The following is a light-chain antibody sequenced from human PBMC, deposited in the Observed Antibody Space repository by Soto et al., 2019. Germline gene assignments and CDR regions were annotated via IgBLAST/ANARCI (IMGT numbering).Light chain of an antibody. V-gene: IGKV3-15*01. Sequence: EIVMTQSPATLSVSPGEIATLSCSASQSVISDLAFYHQKPGQAPRLLIYSASTRATGIPARFSGSGSGTEFTLTISSLQSEDFAVYYCQQYNDWPRITFGQGTRLEIK. CDR1: QSVISD. CDR2: SAS. CDR3: QQYNDWPRIT. J-gene: IGKJ5*01.